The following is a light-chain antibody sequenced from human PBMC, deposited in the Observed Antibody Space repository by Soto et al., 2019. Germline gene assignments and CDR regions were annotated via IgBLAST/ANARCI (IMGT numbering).Light chain of an antibody. V-gene: IGLV2-14*03. Sequence: QSALTQPASVSGSPGQSITISCTGTSSDVGGFNYVSWYQHHPGKAPKLMIYDVTNRPSGVSDRFSGSKSGNTASLTISGLQAEDEAYYYRSSYASTTLLVFGGGTKLTVL. CDR2: DVT. J-gene: IGLJ2*01. CDR3: SSYASTTLLV. CDR1: SSDVGGFNY.